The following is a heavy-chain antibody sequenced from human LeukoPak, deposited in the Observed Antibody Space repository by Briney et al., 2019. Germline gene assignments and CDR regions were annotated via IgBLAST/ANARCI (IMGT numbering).Heavy chain of an antibody. J-gene: IGHJ4*02. CDR3: ARGGGVATDWGYFDY. Sequence: ASVKVSCKASGGTFSSYAISWVRQAPGQGLEWMGGIIPIFGTANYAQKFQGRVTITADKSTSTAYMELSSLRSEDTAVYYCARGGGVATDWGYFDYWGQGTLVTVSS. CDR1: GGTFSSYA. CDR2: IIPIFGTA. D-gene: IGHD5-12*01. V-gene: IGHV1-69*06.